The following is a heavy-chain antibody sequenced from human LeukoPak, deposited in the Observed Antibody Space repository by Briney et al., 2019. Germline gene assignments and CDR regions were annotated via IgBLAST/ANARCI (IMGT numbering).Heavy chain of an antibody. CDR1: GGSTSSYY. D-gene: IGHD4-11*01. V-gene: IGHV4-4*07. CDR3: ARGTVTNYWYFDL. CDR2: IYTSGST. Sequence: PSETLSLTCTVSGGSTSSYYWSWIRQPAGKGLEWIGRIYTSGSTNYNPSLKSRVTISVDKSKNQFSLKLSSVTAADTAVYYCARGTVTNYWYFDLWGRGTLVTVSS. J-gene: IGHJ2*01.